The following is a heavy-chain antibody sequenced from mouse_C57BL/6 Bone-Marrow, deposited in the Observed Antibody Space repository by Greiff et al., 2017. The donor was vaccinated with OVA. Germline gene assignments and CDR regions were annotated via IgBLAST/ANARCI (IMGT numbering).Heavy chain of an antibody. CDR1: GYTFTSYW. J-gene: IGHJ2*01. D-gene: IGHD1-2*01. Sequence: QVQLKQPGAELVRPGSSVKLSCKASGYTFTSYWMHWVKQRPIQGLEWIGNIDPSDSETHYNQKFKDKATLTVDKSSSTAYMQLSSLTSEDSAVYYCARGLLRPKGGYYFDYWGQGTTLTVSS. CDR3: ARGLLRPKGGYYFDY. CDR2: IDPSDSET. V-gene: IGHV1-52*01.